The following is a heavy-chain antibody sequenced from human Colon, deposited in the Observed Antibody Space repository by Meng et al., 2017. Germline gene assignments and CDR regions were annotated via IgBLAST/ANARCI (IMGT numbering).Heavy chain of an antibody. CDR3: ARGGDWGFDY. Sequence: QVDLQESGPGLVKPSETLSLTCAVSGASLPTRNWWNWVRQAPGKGLEWIGDVFHTGGTSYNPSLESRLTISVDRSKNQFYLTLRSVTAADTATYYCARGGDWGFDYWGPGTLVTVSS. V-gene: IGHV4-4*02. CDR2: VFHTGGT. J-gene: IGHJ4*02. CDR1: GASLPTRNW. D-gene: IGHD3-16*01.